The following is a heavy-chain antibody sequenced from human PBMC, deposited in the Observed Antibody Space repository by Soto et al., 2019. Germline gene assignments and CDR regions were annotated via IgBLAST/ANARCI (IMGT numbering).Heavy chain of an antibody. CDR3: AHSRVYSGRRPMTFDY. D-gene: IGHD6-13*01. CDR2: IYWDDDK. J-gene: IGHJ4*02. V-gene: IGHV2-5*02. Sequence: SGPTLVNPTQTLTLTCTFSGFSLSTSGVGVGWIRQPPGKALEWLALIYWDDDKRYSPALKSRLTIPQDTSKNQVVLTITNMHPVDTATSYCAHSRVYSGRRPMTFDYRGPGTLVT. CDR1: GFSLSTSGVG.